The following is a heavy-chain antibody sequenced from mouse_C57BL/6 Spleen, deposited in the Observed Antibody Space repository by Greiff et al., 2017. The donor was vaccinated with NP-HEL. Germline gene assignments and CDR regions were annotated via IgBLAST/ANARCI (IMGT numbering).Heavy chain of an antibody. V-gene: IGHV1-64*01. CDR3: AREKSYYGKRYFDV. Sequence: VQLQQPGAELVKPGASVKLSCKASGYTFTSYWMHWVKPRPGQGLEWIGMIHPNSGSTNYNEKFKSKATLTVDKSSSTAYMQLSSLTSEDSAVYYCAREKSYYGKRYFDVWGTGTTVTVSS. CDR2: IHPNSGST. D-gene: IGHD2-1*01. CDR1: GYTFTSYW. J-gene: IGHJ1*03.